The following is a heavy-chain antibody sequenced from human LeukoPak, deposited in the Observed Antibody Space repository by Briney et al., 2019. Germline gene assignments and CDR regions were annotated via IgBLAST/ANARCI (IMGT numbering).Heavy chain of an antibody. Sequence: PSETLSLTCTVSGGSISSYYWSWIRQPPGKGLEWIGYIYYSGSTNYNPSLKSRVTISVDTSKNQFSLKLSSVTAADTVVYCCARGGQLWLHLDYWGQGTLVTVSS. CDR3: ARGGQLWLHLDY. CDR2: IYYSGST. V-gene: IGHV4-59*01. J-gene: IGHJ4*02. CDR1: GGSISSYY. D-gene: IGHD5-18*01.